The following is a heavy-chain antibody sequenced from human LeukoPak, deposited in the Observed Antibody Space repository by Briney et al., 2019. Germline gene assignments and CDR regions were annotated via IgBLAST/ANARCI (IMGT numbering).Heavy chain of an antibody. CDR3: ARGARGSGTASDY. J-gene: IGHJ4*02. V-gene: IGHV3-74*01. CDR2: INSDGSST. Sequence: GSLRLSCAASGFTFSSYWMHWVRQAPGKGLVWVSRINSDGSSTNYADSVKGRFTISRDNAKNTLHLQMNSLRAEDTAVYYCARGARGSGTASDYWGQGTLVTVSS. D-gene: IGHD3-10*01. CDR1: GFTFSSYW.